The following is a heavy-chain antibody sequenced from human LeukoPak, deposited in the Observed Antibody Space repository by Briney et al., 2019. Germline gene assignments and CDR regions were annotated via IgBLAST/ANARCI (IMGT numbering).Heavy chain of an antibody. Sequence: SETLSLTCTVSGGSISSYYWSWIRQPPGEGLEWIGYIYYSGGTNYNPSLKSRVSISVDTSKNQFSLKLSSVTAADTAVYYCASGTVVAAIHYWGQGTLVTVSS. CDR1: GGSISSYY. V-gene: IGHV4-59*01. J-gene: IGHJ4*02. D-gene: IGHD2-15*01. CDR3: ASGTVVAAIHY. CDR2: IYYSGGT.